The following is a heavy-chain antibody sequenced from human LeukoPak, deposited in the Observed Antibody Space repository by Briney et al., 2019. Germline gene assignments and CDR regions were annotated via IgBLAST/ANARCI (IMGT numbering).Heavy chain of an antibody. CDR2: MSFDGNNN. J-gene: IGHJ4*02. D-gene: IGHD4-17*01. CDR3: AKDTHGDYPDN. V-gene: IGHV3-30*18. CDR1: GFTFSNYG. Sequence: GRSLRLSCAAFGFTFSNYGIHWVRQAPGKGLEWVAVMSFDGNNNYYADSVKGRFTISRDNSKNTLYLQMNSLRAEDTAVYYCAKDTHGDYPDNWGQGTLVTVSS.